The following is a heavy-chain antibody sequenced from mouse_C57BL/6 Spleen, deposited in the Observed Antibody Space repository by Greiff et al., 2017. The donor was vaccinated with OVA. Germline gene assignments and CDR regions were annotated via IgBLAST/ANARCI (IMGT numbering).Heavy chain of an antibody. Sequence: EVKVVESGGGLVKPGGSLKLSCAASGFTFSDYGMHWVRQAPEKGLEWVAYISSGSSTIYYADTVKGRFTISRDNAKNTLFLQMTSLRSEDTAMYYCARGELGLYYFDYWGQGTTLTVSS. CDR3: ARGELGLYYFDY. CDR2: ISSGSSTI. CDR1: GFTFSDYG. V-gene: IGHV5-17*01. J-gene: IGHJ2*01. D-gene: IGHD4-1*01.